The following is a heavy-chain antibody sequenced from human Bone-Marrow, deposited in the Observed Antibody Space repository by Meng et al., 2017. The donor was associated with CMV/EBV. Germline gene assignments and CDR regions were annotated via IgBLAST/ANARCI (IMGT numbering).Heavy chain of an antibody. D-gene: IGHD2-2*02. CDR1: GFTFSSYS. Sequence: GGSLRLSCAASGFTFSSYSMNWVRQAPGKGLEWVPSISSSSSYIYYADSVKGRFTISRDNAKNSLYLQMNSLRAEDTAVYYCASLVVVPAAIPYYYGMDVWGQGTTVTVSS. V-gene: IGHV3-21*01. CDR3: ASLVVVPAAIPYYYGMDV. CDR2: ISSSSSYI. J-gene: IGHJ6*02.